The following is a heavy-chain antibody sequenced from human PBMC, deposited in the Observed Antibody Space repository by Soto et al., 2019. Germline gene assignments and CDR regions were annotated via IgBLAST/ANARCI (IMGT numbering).Heavy chain of an antibody. V-gene: IGHV4-34*01. CDR3: VRGPYNYNSRYFDY. Sequence: SETLSLTCTVSGGSFSGYFWTWIRQPPGKGLEWLAEINHSGITNYNPSVESRVSMSVDTSKNQFSLRLYSVTAADTAVYYCVRGPYNYNSRYFDYWGQGTLVTSPQ. J-gene: IGHJ4*02. CDR2: INHSGIT. CDR1: GGSFSGYF. D-gene: IGHD1-1*01.